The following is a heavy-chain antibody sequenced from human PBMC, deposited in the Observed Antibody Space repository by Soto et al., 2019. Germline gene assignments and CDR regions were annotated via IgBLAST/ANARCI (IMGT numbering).Heavy chain of an antibody. J-gene: IGHJ3*02. CDR3: ARGAFREYGTFDI. V-gene: IGHV6-1*01. D-gene: IGHD3-10*01. CDR2: TYYRSKWYN. Sequence: PSQTLSLTCAISGDSVSSNSAAWYWIRQSPSRGLEWLGRTYYRSKWYNDYAGSVKSRITINPDTSKNQFSLQLNSLTPEDTAVYYCARGAFREYGTFDIWGQGTMVTVSS. CDR1: GDSVSSNSAA.